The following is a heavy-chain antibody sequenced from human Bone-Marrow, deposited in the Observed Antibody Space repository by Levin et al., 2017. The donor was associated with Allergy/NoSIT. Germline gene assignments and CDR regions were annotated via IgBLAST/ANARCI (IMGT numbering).Heavy chain of an antibody. Sequence: PGGSLRLSCAASGFTFDDYAMHWVRQSPGRGLEWVSGIGWNSGITGYADSVKGRFTISRDNDKNSLYLQMSSLRTEDMALYYCAKDIVRYTYGHNGMDVWGPGTTVTVYS. CDR1: GFTFDDYA. D-gene: IGHD5-18*01. CDR2: IGWNSGIT. J-gene: IGHJ6*02. V-gene: IGHV3-9*03. CDR3: AKDIVRYTYGHNGMDV.